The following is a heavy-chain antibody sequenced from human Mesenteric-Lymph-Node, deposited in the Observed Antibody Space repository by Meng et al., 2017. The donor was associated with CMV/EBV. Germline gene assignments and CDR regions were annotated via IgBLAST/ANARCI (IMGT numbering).Heavy chain of an antibody. CDR1: GYTFTSYY. J-gene: IGHJ6*02. CDR3: ARAVVVVPAAFLYYGMDV. CDR2: INPSGGTT. Sequence: ASVKVSCKASGYTFTSYYIHWVRQAPGQGLEWMGIINPSGGTTSYAQTFQGRVTMTRDTSISTAYMELSRLRSDDTAVYYCARAVVVVPAAFLYYGMDVWGQGTTVTVSS. V-gene: IGHV1-46*01. D-gene: IGHD2-2*01.